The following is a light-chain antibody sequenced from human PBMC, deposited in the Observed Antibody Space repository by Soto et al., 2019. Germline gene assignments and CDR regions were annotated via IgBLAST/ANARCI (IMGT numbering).Light chain of an antibody. J-gene: IGKJ5*01. CDR3: QQRHSWVT. CDR2: ATS. V-gene: IGKV1-39*01. CDR1: RTIDNY. Sequence: SPASVCASYGDRVIINCRASRTIDNYLNWYQQKPGRAPELLVYATSSLQSGVPSRFTGGGSGTDFTLTISMLEPEDFAIYYCQQRHSWVTFGQGTRLE.